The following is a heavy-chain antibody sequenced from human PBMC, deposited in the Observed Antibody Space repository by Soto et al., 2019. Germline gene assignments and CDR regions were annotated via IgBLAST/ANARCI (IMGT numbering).Heavy chain of an antibody. CDR3: VKGPYGSSTHYLDE. CDR2: ISSNGGST. D-gene: IGHD6-6*01. CDR1: RLTFSPYA. J-gene: IGHJ4*02. V-gene: IGHV3-64D*06. Sequence: PGGSLRLSCSASRLTFSPYAIHLVLHARWKGLEYVSAISSNGGSTYYADSVKGRFTISRDNSRDNSKNTLYLQMSSLRAEDTALDDCVKGPYGSSTHYLDEWVQGNLVTFSS.